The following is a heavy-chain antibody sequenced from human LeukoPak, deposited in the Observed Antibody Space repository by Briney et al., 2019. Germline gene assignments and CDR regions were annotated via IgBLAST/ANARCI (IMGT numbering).Heavy chain of an antibody. J-gene: IGHJ6*03. CDR1: GFTFSSYA. Sequence: GGSLRLSCAASGFTFSSYAMHWVRQAPGKGLEWVAVISYDGSNKYYADSVKGRFTISRDNSKNTLYLQMNSLRAEDTAVYYCARSSGWYGDYYYYMDVWGKGTTVTVSS. CDR3: ARSSGWYGDYYYYMDV. CDR2: ISYDGSNK. D-gene: IGHD6-19*01. V-gene: IGHV3-30*04.